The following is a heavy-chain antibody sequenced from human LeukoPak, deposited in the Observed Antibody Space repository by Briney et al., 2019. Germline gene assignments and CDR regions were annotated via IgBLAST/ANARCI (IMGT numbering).Heavy chain of an antibody. J-gene: IGHJ3*02. CDR2: IIPILGIA. CDR1: GGTFSSYA. D-gene: IGHD3-3*01. V-gene: IGHV1-69*04. CDR3: ARAKSPELRFLEWFPFAFDI. Sequence: VASVKVSCKASGGTFSSYAISWVRQAPGQGLEWMGRIIPILGIANYAQKFQGRVTITADKSTSTTYMELSSLRSEDTAVYYCARAKSPELRFLEWFPFAFDIWGQGTMVTVSS.